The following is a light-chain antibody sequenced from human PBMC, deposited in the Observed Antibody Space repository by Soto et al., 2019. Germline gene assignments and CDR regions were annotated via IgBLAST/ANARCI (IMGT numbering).Light chain of an antibody. Sequence: QSVLTQPASVSGSPGQSITISCTGTSSDVGGYNYVSWYQQHPGKAPKLMIYEVSNRPSGVSNGFSGSKSGNTASLTISGLQAEDEADYYCSSYTSSSTLVFGGGTQLTVL. J-gene: IGLJ2*01. V-gene: IGLV2-14*01. CDR2: EVS. CDR1: SSDVGGYNY. CDR3: SSYTSSSTLV.